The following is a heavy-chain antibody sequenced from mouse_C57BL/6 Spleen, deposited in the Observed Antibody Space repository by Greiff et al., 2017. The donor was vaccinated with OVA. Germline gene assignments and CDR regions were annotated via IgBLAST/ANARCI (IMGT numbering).Heavy chain of an antibody. J-gene: IGHJ2*01. CDR1: GYTFTSYW. CDR3: ARSLYGNPYFDD. CDR2: IDTSDSYT. D-gene: IGHD2-1*01. Sequence: QVQLQQPGAELVKPGASVKLSCKASGYTFTSYWMQWVKQRPGQGLEWIGEIDTSDSYTYYNHKFKGQVTFTVDTSSSTAYMQISSLTSEDSAVYYCARSLYGNPYFDDWGQGTTLTVSS. V-gene: IGHV1-50*01.